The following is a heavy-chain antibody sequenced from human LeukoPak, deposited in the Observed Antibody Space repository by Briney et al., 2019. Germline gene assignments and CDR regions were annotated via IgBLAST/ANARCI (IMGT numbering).Heavy chain of an antibody. Sequence: SETLSLTCTVSGGSISSSSYYWGWIRQPPGKGLEWIGSIYNSGSTYYNPSPKSRVTISVDTSKNQFSLKLSSVTAADTAVYYCARHDGIAAPHNYWGQGTLVAVSS. CDR3: ARHDGIAAPHNY. J-gene: IGHJ4*02. D-gene: IGHD6-13*01. V-gene: IGHV4-39*01. CDR1: GGSISSSSYY. CDR2: IYNSGST.